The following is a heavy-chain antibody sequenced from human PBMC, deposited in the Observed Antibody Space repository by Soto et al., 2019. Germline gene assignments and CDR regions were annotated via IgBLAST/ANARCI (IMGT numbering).Heavy chain of an antibody. CDR3: ARAMYYDFWSGPDAFDI. CDR1: GGSISSYY. CDR2: IYYSGST. V-gene: IGHV4-59*01. D-gene: IGHD3-3*01. J-gene: IGHJ3*02. Sequence: SETLSLTCTVSGGSISSYYWSWIRQPPGKGLEWIGYIYYSGSTNYNPSLKSRVTISVDTSKNQFSLKLSSVTAADTVVYYCARAMYYDFWSGPDAFDIWGQGTMVTVSS.